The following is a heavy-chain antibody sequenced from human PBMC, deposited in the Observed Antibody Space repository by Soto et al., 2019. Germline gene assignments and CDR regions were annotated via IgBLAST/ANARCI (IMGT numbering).Heavy chain of an antibody. D-gene: IGHD2-21*01. J-gene: IGHJ4*02. V-gene: IGHV3-11*06. CDR2: ISPKSTYR. CDR3: TRGGGGGLFEH. Sequence: GGSLRLSCATSGFPFSDYYMSWIRQAPGKGLEWLSHISPKSTYRNYADSVKGRFTISRDNTKSSLFLQMNSLGVEDTAVYYCTRGGGGGLFEHWGQGVLVTVSS. CDR1: GFPFSDYY.